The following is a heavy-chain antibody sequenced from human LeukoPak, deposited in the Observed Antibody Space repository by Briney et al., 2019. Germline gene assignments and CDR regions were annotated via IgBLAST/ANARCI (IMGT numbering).Heavy chain of an antibody. V-gene: IGHV3-23*01. CDR1: GFTFSSYA. CDR2: ISGSGGST. CDR3: AKDMAPGSYYYYMDV. J-gene: IGHJ6*03. D-gene: IGHD5-24*01. Sequence: GGSLRLSCAASGFTFSSYAMSWVRQAPGKGLEWVSAISGSGGSTYYADSVKGRFTISRDNSKNTLYLQMNSLRAEDTAVYYCAKDMAPGSYYYYMDVWGKGTTVTVSS.